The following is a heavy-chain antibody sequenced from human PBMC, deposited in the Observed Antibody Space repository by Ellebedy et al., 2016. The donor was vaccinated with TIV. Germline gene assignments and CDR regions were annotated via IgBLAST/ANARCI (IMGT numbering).Heavy chain of an antibody. V-gene: IGHV5-10-1*01. CDR3: AREDIAASSWYYFHH. CDR1: GSTLSSYW. D-gene: IGHD6-13*01. J-gene: IGHJ4*02. Sequence: GGSLRLSCEVSGSTLSSYWINWVRQMPGKGLEWVGRIDPTDSYTNYSPSFQGHVTMSADKSVSTAYLQWYSLRASDTATYYCAREDIAASSWYYFHHWGQGTLVTVSS. CDR2: IDPTDSYT.